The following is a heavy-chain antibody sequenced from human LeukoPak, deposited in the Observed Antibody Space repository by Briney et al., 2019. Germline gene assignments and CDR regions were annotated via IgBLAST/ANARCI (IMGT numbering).Heavy chain of an antibody. V-gene: IGHV1-2*02. CDR3: ALPRNSVSDAFDI. J-gene: IGHJ3*02. CDR2: INPNSGGT. D-gene: IGHD1/OR15-1a*01. CDR1: GYTFTGYY. Sequence: VASVKVSCKASGYTFTGYYMHWVRQAPGQGLEWMGWINPNSGGTNYAQKFQGRVTMTRDTSISTAYMELSRLRSDDTAVYYCALPRNSVSDAFDIWGQGTMVTVSS.